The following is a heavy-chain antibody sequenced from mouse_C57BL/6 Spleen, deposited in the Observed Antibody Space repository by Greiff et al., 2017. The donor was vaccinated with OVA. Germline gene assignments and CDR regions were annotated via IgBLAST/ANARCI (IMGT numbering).Heavy chain of an antibody. CDR3: ARVWDGGYFDV. CDR1: GYAFSSYW. J-gene: IGHJ1*03. D-gene: IGHD4-1*01. V-gene: IGHV1-80*01. Sequence: QVQLKQSGAELVKPGASVKISCKASGYAFSSYWMNWVKQRPGKGLEWIGQIYPGDGDTNYNGKFKGKATLTADKSSSTAYMQLSSLTSEDSAVYFCARVWDGGYFDVWGTGTTVTVSS. CDR2: IYPGDGDT.